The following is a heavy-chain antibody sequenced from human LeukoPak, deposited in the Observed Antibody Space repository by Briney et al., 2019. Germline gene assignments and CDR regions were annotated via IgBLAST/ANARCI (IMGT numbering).Heavy chain of an antibody. J-gene: IGHJ2*01. CDR2: IYYSGST. Sequence: SETLSLTCAVYGGSFSGYYWSWIRQPPGKGLEWIGYIYYSGSTNYNPSLKSRVTISVDTSKNQFSLKLSSVTAADTAVYYCARDPNLRWYFDLWGRGTLVTVSS. CDR3: ARDPNLRWYFDL. CDR1: GGSFSGYY. V-gene: IGHV4-59*01.